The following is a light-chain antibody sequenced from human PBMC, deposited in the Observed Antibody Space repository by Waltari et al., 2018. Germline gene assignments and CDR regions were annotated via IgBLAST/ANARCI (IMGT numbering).Light chain of an antibody. V-gene: IGLV4-69*01. Sequence: QLVLTQSPSASASLGASVKLTCTLSSGHSSNVIAWHQQQPETGPRYLMKVNSDGSHSKGVEIPDRFSGSSSGAERYLTISSRQSEDEADYYGQTGGHGTWVFGGGTKLTVL. CDR1: SGHSSNV. CDR2: VNSDGSH. J-gene: IGLJ3*02. CDR3: QTGGHGTWV.